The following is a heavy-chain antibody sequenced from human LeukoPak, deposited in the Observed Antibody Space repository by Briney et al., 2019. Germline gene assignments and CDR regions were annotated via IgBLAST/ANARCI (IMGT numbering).Heavy chain of an antibody. V-gene: IGHV4-39*07. Sequence: KPSETLSLTCTVSGGSISSSSYYWGWIRQPPGKGLEWIGSIYYSGSTYYNPSLESRVTISVDTSKNQFSLKLSSVTAADTAVYYCARVPGFGELLYTNYYGMDVWGQGTTVTVSS. CDR1: GGSISSSSYY. CDR3: ARVPGFGELLYTNYYGMDV. J-gene: IGHJ6*02. D-gene: IGHD3-10*01. CDR2: IYYSGST.